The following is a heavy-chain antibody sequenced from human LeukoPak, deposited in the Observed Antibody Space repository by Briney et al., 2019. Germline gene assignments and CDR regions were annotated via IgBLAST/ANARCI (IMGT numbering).Heavy chain of an antibody. CDR3: ARPLGSSARSDY. V-gene: IGHV3-7*01. Sequence: GGSLRLSCAASGFTFSSYWMSWVRQAPGKGLEWVANIKQDGNEKYYVDSVKGRFTISRDNAKNSLYLQMNSLRVEDTAVYYCARPLGSSARSDYWGQGTLVTVSS. J-gene: IGHJ4*02. D-gene: IGHD6-6*01. CDR2: IKQDGNEK. CDR1: GFTFSSYW.